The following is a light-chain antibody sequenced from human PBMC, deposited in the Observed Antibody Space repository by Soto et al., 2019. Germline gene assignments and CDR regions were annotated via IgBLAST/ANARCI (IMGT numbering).Light chain of an antibody. V-gene: IGKV1-33*01. CDR3: QQYTSLPLT. CDR1: QGISRE. CDR2: GAS. J-gene: IGKJ4*01. Sequence: DIQMTQSPSSLSASAGDRVTITCQASQGISRELNWYQQKPGRAPKLLIYGASNLQTGVPSRFSGSGSGTEFTFTISAFQPEDIATCYCQQYTSLPLTFGGGTKVEI.